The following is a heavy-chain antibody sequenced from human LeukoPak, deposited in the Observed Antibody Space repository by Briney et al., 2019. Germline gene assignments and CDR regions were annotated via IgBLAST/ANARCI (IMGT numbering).Heavy chain of an antibody. Sequence: GGSLRLSCAASGFTFSSYSMNWVRQAPGKGLEWASSISSSSSYIYYADSVKGRFTISRDNAKNSLYLQMNSLRAEDTAVYYCAREGVSYGYYYYYYMDVWGKGTTVTVSS. V-gene: IGHV3-21*01. J-gene: IGHJ6*03. CDR1: GFTFSSYS. CDR3: AREGVSYGYYYYYYMDV. D-gene: IGHD5-18*01. CDR2: ISSSSSYI.